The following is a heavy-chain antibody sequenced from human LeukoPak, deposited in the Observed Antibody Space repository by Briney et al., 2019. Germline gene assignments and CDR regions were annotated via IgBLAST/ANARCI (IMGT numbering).Heavy chain of an antibody. CDR1: GFTFSSYG. CDR3: AKSVGATSTRSFDY. V-gene: IGHV3-23*01. CDR2: ISGSGGST. D-gene: IGHD1-26*01. J-gene: IGHJ4*02. Sequence: PGGSLRLSCAASGFTFSSYGMSWVRQAPGKGLEWVSAISGSGGSTYYAGSVKGRFTISRDNSKNTMYLQMNSLRAEDTAVYYCAKSVGATSTRSFDYWGQGTLVTVSS.